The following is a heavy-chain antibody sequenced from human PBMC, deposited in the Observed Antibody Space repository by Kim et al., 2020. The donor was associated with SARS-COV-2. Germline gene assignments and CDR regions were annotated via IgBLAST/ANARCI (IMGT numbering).Heavy chain of an antibody. CDR3: ARDERSDTYYDFWSFRAYYNSGMDV. CDR2: ISSSGSTI. V-gene: IGHV3-11*01. Sequence: GGSLRLSCAASGFTFSDYYMSWIRQAPGKGLEWVSYISSSGSTIYYADSVKGRFTISRDNAKNSLYLQMNSLRAEDTAVYYCARDERSDTYYDFWSFRAYYNSGMDVWGQGTTVTVSS. J-gene: IGHJ6*02. CDR1: GFTFSDYY. D-gene: IGHD3-3*01.